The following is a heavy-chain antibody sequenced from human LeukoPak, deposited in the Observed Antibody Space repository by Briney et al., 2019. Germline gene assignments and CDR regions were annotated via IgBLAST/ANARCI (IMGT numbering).Heavy chain of an antibody. V-gene: IGHV1-18*01. D-gene: IGHD3-16*02. CDR1: GYTFTSYG. CDR2: ISAYNGNT. CDR3: ARDYKITFGGVIYY. Sequence: VASVKVSCTASGYTFTSYGICWVRQAPGQGLEWMGWISAYNGNTNYAQKLQGRVTMTTDASTSTAYMELRSLRSDDTAVYYCARDYKITFGGVIYYWGQGTLVTVSS. J-gene: IGHJ4*02.